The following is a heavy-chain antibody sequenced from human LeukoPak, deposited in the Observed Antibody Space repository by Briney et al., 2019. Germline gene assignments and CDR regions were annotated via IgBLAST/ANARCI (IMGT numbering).Heavy chain of an antibody. CDR3: ASRSSARVGATPPTY. Sequence: SETLSLTCSVSGGSISSSSYFWGWIRQPPGKGLEWIASVHYSGSTYYNPSLKSRVTISVDKSKNQFSLKLSSVTAADTAVYYRASRSSARVGATPPTYWGQGTLVTVSS. CDR1: GGSISSSSYF. D-gene: IGHD1-26*01. V-gene: IGHV4-39*07. J-gene: IGHJ4*02. CDR2: VHYSGST.